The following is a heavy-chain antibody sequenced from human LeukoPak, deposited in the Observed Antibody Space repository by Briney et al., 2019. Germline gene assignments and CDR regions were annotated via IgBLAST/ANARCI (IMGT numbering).Heavy chain of an antibody. V-gene: IGHV3-33*01. J-gene: IGHJ5*02. CDR1: RFTFSSYG. CDR3: ARDREVAGTGWFDP. D-gene: IGHD6-19*01. Sequence: PGRSLRLSCAASRFTFSSYGMHWVRQAPGKGLEWVAVIWYDGSNKYYADSVKGRFTISRDNSKNTLYLQMNSLRAEDTAVYYCARDREVAGTGWFDPWGQGTLVTVSS. CDR2: IWYDGSNK.